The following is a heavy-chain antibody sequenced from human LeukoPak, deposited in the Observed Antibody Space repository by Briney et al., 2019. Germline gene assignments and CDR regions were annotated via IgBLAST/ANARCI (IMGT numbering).Heavy chain of an antibody. CDR1: GGSISSSSYY. J-gene: IGHJ4*02. CDR2: IFHSGST. Sequence: SETLSLTCTVSGGSISSSSYYWGWIRQPPGKGLEWIGSIFHSGSTYYNPSLESRVTVSVHTSKNQFSLKLSSVTAADTAVYYCARDPILTYFDYWGQGTLVTVSS. D-gene: IGHD5-24*01. V-gene: IGHV4-39*07. CDR3: ARDPILTYFDY.